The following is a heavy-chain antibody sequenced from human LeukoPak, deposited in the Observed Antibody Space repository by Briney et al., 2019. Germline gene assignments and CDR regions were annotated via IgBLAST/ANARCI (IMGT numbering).Heavy chain of an antibody. CDR1: GFTFSTSA. Sequence: QPGGSLRLSCAASGFTFSTSAITWGRQAPGKGLEWVSAISGGATYYADSVKGRFTISRDNSRNTVYVQMNSLRGEDTAMYYCATDFLGTSYSPEYWGPGTLVTVSS. V-gene: IGHV3-23*01. J-gene: IGHJ4*02. CDR2: ISGGAT. CDR3: ATDFLGTSYSPEY. D-gene: IGHD1-26*01.